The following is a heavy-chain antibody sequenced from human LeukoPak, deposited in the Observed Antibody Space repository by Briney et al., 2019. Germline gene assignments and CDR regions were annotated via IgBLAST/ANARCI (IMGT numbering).Heavy chain of an antibody. CDR2: IIPIFGTA. CDR3: ARGGTYGSGSSTYYYYYYMDA. Sequence: SVKVSCKASGGTFSSYAISWVRQAPGQGLEWMGGIIPIFGTANYAQKFQGRVTITADESTSTAYMELSSLRSEDTAVYYCARGGTYGSGSSTYYYYYYMDAWGKGTTVTISS. D-gene: IGHD3-10*01. CDR1: GGTFSSYA. V-gene: IGHV1-69*01. J-gene: IGHJ6*03.